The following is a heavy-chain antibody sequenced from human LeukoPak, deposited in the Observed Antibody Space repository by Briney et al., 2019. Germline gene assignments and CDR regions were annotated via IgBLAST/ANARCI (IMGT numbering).Heavy chain of an antibody. V-gene: IGHV3-66*01. J-gene: IGHJ4*02. Sequence: GGSLRLSCVASGLTVSSEHMSWVRQAPGKGLEWVSTIHISTNTYYADSVKGRFTISRDNSENTLYLQMNSLRPEDTAVYYCATDPPHGDCWGQGTQVTVSS. CDR2: IHISTNT. CDR3: ATDPPHGDC. CDR1: GLTVSSEH.